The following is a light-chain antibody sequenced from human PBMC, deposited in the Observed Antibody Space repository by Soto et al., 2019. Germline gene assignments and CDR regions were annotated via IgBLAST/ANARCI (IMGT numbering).Light chain of an antibody. CDR2: KAS. CDR3: QHYNSYSEA. Sequence: DIQMTQTPSTLSASVGDRVTITCRASQGLSIWLAWYRQKPGKAPKLLIYKASTLKSGVPSRFSGSGSGTEFTLTISSLQPDDFATYYCQHYNSYSEAFGQGTKVDI. CDR1: QGLSIW. J-gene: IGKJ1*01. V-gene: IGKV1-5*03.